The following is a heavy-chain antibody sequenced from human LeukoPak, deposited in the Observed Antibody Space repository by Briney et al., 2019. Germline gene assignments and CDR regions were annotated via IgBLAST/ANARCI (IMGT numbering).Heavy chain of an antibody. J-gene: IGHJ3*02. CDR3: ARPRRGYNGDAFDI. CDR1: GGSISSYY. CDR2: IYYSGST. D-gene: IGHD5-12*01. Sequence: TSETLSLTCAVSGGSISSYYWSWIRQPPGKGLEWIGYIYYSGSTNYSPSLTSRITISVDMSKNQFSLKLSSVTAADTAVYYCARPRRGYNGDAFDIWGQGTMVTVSS. V-gene: IGHV4-59*01.